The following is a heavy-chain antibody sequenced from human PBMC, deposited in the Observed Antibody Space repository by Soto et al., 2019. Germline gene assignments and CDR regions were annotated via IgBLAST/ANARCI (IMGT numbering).Heavy chain of an antibody. D-gene: IGHD2-15*01. CDR2: MNPNSGNT. CDR1: GHTFTSYD. V-gene: IGHV1-8*01. Sequence: VKVSCKASGHTFTSYDINWVRQATGQGLEWMGWMNPNSGNTGYAQKFQGRVTMTRNTSISTAYMELSSLRSEDTAVYYCARGGVYCSGGSCYSPDLRSNWFDPWGQGTLVTVSS. J-gene: IGHJ5*02. CDR3: ARGGVYCSGGSCYSPDLRSNWFDP.